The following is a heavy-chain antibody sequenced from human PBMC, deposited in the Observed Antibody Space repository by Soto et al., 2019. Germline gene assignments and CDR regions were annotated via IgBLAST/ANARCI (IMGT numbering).Heavy chain of an antibody. V-gene: IGHV3-21*01. CDR3: TRDQGGSYDSWFDP. CDR2: ISSGSAFI. Sequence: EVQVVESGGGLGKPGGSLRLSCNFSFSMYSMDWVRQAPGKGLEWVASISSGSAFIKYADSVKGRFTISRDNAKNSVSLQMDSLRVEDTAMYYCTRDQGGSYDSWFDPWGRGTLVTVSS. CDR1: SFSMYS. D-gene: IGHD1-26*01. J-gene: IGHJ5*02.